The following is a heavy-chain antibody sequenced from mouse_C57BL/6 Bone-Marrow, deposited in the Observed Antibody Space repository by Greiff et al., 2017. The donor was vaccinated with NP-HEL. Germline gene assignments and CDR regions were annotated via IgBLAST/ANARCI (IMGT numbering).Heavy chain of an antibody. V-gene: IGHV1-19*01. Sequence: DVQLVESGPVLVKPGASVKMSCKASGYTFTDYYMNWVKQSHGKSLEWIGVINPYNGGTSYNQKFKGKATLTVDKSSSTAYMELNSLTSEDSAVYYCARGGYYYGSSDYFDYWGQGTTLTVSS. CDR2: INPYNGGT. CDR3: ARGGYYYGSSDYFDY. CDR1: GYTFTDYY. D-gene: IGHD1-1*01. J-gene: IGHJ2*01.